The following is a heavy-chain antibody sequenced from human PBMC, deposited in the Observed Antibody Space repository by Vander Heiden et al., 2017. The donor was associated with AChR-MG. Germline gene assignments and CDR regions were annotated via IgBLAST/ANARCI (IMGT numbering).Heavy chain of an antibody. V-gene: IGHV3-9*01. CDR1: GFTFDDYA. J-gene: IGHJ4*02. D-gene: IGHD6-13*01. CDR2: ISWNSGSI. CDR3: AKTLTYSSSWDG. Sequence: EVQLVESGGGLVQPGRSLRLSCAASGFTFDDYAMHWVRQAPGKGLEWGSGISWNSGSIGYADSVKGRFTISRDNAKNSLYLQMNSLRAEDTALYYCAKTLTYSSSWDGWGQGTLVTVAS.